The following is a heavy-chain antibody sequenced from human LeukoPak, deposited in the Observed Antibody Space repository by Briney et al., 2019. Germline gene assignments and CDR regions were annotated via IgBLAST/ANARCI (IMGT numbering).Heavy chain of an antibody. CDR3: ARGGKYRPFDY. J-gene: IGHJ4*02. CDR2: IYNDGRT. Sequence: TGGSLRLSCAASGFTVSSNYMSWVRQAPGKGLEWVSIIYNDGRTYYADSVKGRFPISRANSKNTLYLQMNSPRAEDTAVYYCARGGKYRPFDYWGQGTLVTVSS. V-gene: IGHV3-53*01. CDR1: GFTVSSNY. D-gene: IGHD6-6*01.